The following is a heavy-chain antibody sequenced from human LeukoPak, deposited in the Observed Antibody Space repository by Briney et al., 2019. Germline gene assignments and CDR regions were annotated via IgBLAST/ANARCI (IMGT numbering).Heavy chain of an antibody. J-gene: IGHJ4*02. CDR1: GGSITSYY. CDR2: IHTSGST. CDR3: AREFSGTSIAARVFDS. Sequence: SETLSLTCTVSGGSITSYYWTYIRQPAGKGLEWIGRIHTSGSTNYNPSLKSRVTMSVDTSKNQFSLNLSSVTAADTAMYYCAREFSGTSIAARVFDSWGQGTLVTVSS. V-gene: IGHV4-4*07. D-gene: IGHD6-6*01.